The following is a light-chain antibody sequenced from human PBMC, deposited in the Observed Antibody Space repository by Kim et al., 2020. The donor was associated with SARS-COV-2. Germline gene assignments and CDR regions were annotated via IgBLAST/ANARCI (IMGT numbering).Light chain of an antibody. V-gene: IGLV2-14*04. J-gene: IGLJ2*01. CDR2: DVS. Sequence: GQSITISCTGTSSDIGGYNYVSWYQQHPGKAPKLMIYDVSKRSSGVSNRFSGSKSGNTASLTISGLQAEDEADYSCSSITSSSTGVFGGGTQLTVL. CDR1: SSDIGGYNY. CDR3: SSITSSSTGV.